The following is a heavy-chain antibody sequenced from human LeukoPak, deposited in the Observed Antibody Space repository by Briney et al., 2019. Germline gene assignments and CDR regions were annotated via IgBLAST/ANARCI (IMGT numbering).Heavy chain of an antibody. CDR3: ARGRRNFDY. V-gene: IGHV3-48*03. CDR1: GFTFSSYE. J-gene: IGHJ4*02. Sequence: GGSRRLSCAASGFTFSSYEMNWVRQAPGKGLEWVSYISSSDSTIYYADSVEGRFTISRDNAKNSLYLQMYSVRAEDTAVYYCARGRRNFDYWGQGTLVTV. CDR2: ISSSDSTI.